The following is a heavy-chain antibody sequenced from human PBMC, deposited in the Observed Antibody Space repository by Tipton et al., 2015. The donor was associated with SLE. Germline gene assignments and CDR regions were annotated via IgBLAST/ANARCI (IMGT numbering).Heavy chain of an antibody. CDR2: IYSSGST. Sequence: TLSLTCTVSGGSISSGHYYWSWIRQHPGKGLEWIGYIYSSGSTYYNPSLKSRVTTSIDTPKNQFSLNLTSVTAADSAVYYCSRHVPRGGYYFDSWGRGTMVTVSS. D-gene: IGHD3-10*02. V-gene: IGHV4-31*03. CDR1: GGSISSGHYY. J-gene: IGHJ4*02. CDR3: SRHVPRGGYYFDS.